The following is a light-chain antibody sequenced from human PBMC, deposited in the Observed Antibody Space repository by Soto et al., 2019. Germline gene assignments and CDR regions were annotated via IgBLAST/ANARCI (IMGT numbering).Light chain of an antibody. CDR3: QQSKT. Sequence: DIQMTQSPSTLSGSVGDRVTITCRASQTISSWLAWYQQKPGKAPKLLIYKASSLESGVPSRFSGSGSGTEFTLTISSLQPDDFATYYCQQSKTFGQGTKVDIK. J-gene: IGKJ1*01. V-gene: IGKV1-5*03. CDR1: QTISSW. CDR2: KAS.